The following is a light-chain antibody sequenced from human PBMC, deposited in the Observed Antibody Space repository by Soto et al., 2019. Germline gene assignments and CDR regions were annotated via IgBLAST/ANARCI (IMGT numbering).Light chain of an antibody. CDR3: QQYNSYPAT. CDR1: QSISDW. Sequence: DIQMTQSPSTLSASVGDRVTITCRASQSISDWLAWFQQKPGKAPKVLIYDASTLESGVPSRFSGSGSGTEFTLTISSLQHDDFATYYCQQYNSYPATFGQGTKVDIK. J-gene: IGKJ1*01. V-gene: IGKV1-5*01. CDR2: DAS.